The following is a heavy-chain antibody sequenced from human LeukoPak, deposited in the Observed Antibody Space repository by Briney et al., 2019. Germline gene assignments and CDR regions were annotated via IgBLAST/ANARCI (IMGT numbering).Heavy chain of an antibody. Sequence: PSGTLSLTCAVSGGSISSSNFWTWVRQPPGKGLEWIGQIYHSGNTIYNPSLKSRVTISLDRSRNQFSLDLSSVTAAHTAVYYCARRGSGSGASQPGFYWGQGTLATVSS. CDR3: ARRGSGSGASQPGFY. CDR1: GGSISSSNF. J-gene: IGHJ4*02. CDR2: IYHSGNT. D-gene: IGHD3-10*01. V-gene: IGHV4-4*02.